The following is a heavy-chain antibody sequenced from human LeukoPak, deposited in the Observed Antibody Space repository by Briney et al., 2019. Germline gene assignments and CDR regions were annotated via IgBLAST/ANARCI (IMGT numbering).Heavy chain of an antibody. CDR1: GFTFSGSA. Sequence: GSLKLSCAASGFTFSGSAMHWVRQASGKGLEWVGRIRSKANSYATAYAASVKGRFTISRDDSKNTAYLQMNSLKTEDTAVYYCMLGDGGNYWGQGTLVTVSS. D-gene: IGHD4-23*01. CDR2: IRSKANSYAT. V-gene: IGHV3-73*01. CDR3: MLGDGGNY. J-gene: IGHJ4*02.